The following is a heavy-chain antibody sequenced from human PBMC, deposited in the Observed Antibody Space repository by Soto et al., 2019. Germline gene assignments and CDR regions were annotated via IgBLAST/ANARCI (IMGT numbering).Heavy chain of an antibody. J-gene: IGHJ4*02. CDR2: INAGNGNT. D-gene: IGHD6-19*01. CDR1: GYTFTGYA. CDR3: ARAVAVAADFDY. Sequence: QVQLVQSGAEEKKPGASVKVSCKASGYTFTGYAMHWVRRAPGQRLEWMGWINAGNGNTKYSQKFQGRVTITRDTSASPAYMELSSLRSEDTAVYYCARAVAVAADFDYWGQGTLVTVSS. V-gene: IGHV1-3*05.